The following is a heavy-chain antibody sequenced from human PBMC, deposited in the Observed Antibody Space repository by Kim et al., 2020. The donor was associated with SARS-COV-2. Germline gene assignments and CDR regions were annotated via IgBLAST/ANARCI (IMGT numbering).Heavy chain of an antibody. CDR1: RGSITSRSYY. D-gene: IGHD2-21*01. CDR3: AARATDCDRTNCYDDA. Sequence: SETLSLTCSVSRGSITSRSYYWGWIRQSPGMGLEWIGSIRYSATTYYNPSLKSRVIISVDTSKNQISLKLSSVTAGDSALYYCAARATDCDRTNCYDDA. J-gene: IGHJ3*01. V-gene: IGHV4-39*01. CDR2: IRYSATT.